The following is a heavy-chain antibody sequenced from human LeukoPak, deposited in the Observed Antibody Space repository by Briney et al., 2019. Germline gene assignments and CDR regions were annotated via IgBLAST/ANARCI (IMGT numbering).Heavy chain of an antibody. CDR3: VRDYSSGWLMSYYNLYIDL. Sequence: PSETLSLTCTFYVGSVSGYYWSSIRQPAGKPLEWIGRVFVTGSPNYSPSLKTRVTISLDASKNQLSLRLASVTAADTAVYYCVRDYSSGWLMSYYNLYIDLWCKGTMVTVSS. CDR1: VGSVSGYY. V-gene: IGHV4-4*07. D-gene: IGHD6-19*01. J-gene: IGHJ6*03. CDR2: VFVTGSP.